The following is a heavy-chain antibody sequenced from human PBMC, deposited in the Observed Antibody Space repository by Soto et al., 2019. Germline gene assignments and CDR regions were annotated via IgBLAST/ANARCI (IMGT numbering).Heavy chain of an antibody. CDR3: ARSYYDSSGYYLLYFDY. V-gene: IGHV3-21*01. J-gene: IGHJ4*02. Sequence: EVQLVESGGGLVKPGGSLRLSCAASGFTFSSYSMNWVRQAPGKGLEWVSSISSSSSYIYYADSVKGRFTISRDNAKNSLYLHMNSLRAEDTAVYYCARSYYDSSGYYLLYFDYWGQGPLVTVSS. D-gene: IGHD3-22*01. CDR1: GFTFSSYS. CDR2: ISSSSSYI.